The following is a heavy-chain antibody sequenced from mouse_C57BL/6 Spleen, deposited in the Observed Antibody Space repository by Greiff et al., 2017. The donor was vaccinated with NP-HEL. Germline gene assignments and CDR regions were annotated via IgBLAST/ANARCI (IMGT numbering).Heavy chain of an antibody. Sequence: QVQLQQSGPELVKPGASVKISCKASGYAFSSSWMNWVKQRPGKGLEWIGRIYPGDGDTNYNGKFKGKATLTADKSSSTAYMQLSSLTSEDSAVSFCASLWGLYAMDYWGQGTSVTVSS. J-gene: IGHJ4*01. CDR3: ASLWGLYAMDY. CDR1: GYAFSSSW. CDR2: IYPGDGDT. V-gene: IGHV1-82*01.